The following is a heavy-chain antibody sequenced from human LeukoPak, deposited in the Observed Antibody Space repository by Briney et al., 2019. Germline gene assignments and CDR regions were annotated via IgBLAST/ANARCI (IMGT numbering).Heavy chain of an antibody. D-gene: IGHD1-26*01. CDR3: ARGVAGSGSMPNY. J-gene: IGHJ4*02. V-gene: IGHV4-59*01. CDR2: LYYSGDT. CDR1: GGSISGYY. Sequence: PSETLSLTCSVPGGSISGYYWVWIRQPPGKGLEWIGYLYYSGDTKYSTSLTSRVTISEDTSKNQASLKLTSVTAADTAVYYCARGVAGSGSMPNYWGQGTLVTVSS.